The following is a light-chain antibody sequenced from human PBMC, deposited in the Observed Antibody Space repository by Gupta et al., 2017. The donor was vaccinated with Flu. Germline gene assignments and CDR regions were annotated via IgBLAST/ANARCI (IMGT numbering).Light chain of an antibody. V-gene: IGKV3-15*01. Sequence: EIVMTQSPATLSVFLGGRATLSCRASQNVDTNLAWYQQKPGQVPRLLIYGASTRATDVPGRFSDSGYGEDFTLTISSRQSEDFGFYYCQQDQDWPPITFGQGTLMEIE. J-gene: IGKJ5*01. CDR1: QNVDTN. CDR2: GAS. CDR3: QQDQDWPPIT.